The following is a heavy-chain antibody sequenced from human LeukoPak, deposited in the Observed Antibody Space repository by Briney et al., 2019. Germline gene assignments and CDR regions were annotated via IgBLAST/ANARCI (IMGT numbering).Heavy chain of an antibody. V-gene: IGHV1-2*02. CDR2: INPNSGGT. D-gene: IGHD6-19*01. CDR1: GYTFTGYY. J-gene: IGHJ4*02. Sequence: EASVKVPCKASGYTFTGYYMHWVRQAPGQGLEWMGWINPNSGGTNYAQKFQGRVTMTRDTSISTAYMELSRLRSDDTAVYYCARDRTRTGYSSGWYHDYWGQGTLVTVSS. CDR3: ARDRTRTGYSSGWYHDY.